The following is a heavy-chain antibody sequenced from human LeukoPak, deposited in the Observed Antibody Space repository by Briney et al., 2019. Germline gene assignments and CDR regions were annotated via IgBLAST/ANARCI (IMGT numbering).Heavy chain of an antibody. CDR3: ARGDLSCHGSGSYCAFDT. V-gene: IGHV4-59*08. CDR2: IYYTVST. Sequence: SETLSLTCSVSGGSISSYYWSWIRQPPGKGLEWIGFIYYTVSTNYNPSLKSRVTISVDTSKNQFSLRLSSVTAADTAVYYCARGDLSCHGSGSYCAFDTWGQGTMVTVSS. D-gene: IGHD3-10*01. CDR1: GGSISSYY. J-gene: IGHJ3*02.